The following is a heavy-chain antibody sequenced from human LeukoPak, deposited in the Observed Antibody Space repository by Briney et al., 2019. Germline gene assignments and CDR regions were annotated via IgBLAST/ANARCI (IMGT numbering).Heavy chain of an antibody. D-gene: IGHD2-15*01. CDR2: IYSSGST. V-gene: IGHV4-61*01. Sequence: SETLSLTCTVSGGSVNSGSYYWSWIRQPPGKGLEWIGHIYSSGSTNYNPSLKSRVTISVDTSKNQFSLKLSSVTAADTAVYYCARGQTRRYCSGGSCFSHFDYWGQGTLVTVSS. J-gene: IGHJ4*02. CDR3: ARGQTRRYCSGGSCFSHFDY. CDR1: GGSVNSGSYY.